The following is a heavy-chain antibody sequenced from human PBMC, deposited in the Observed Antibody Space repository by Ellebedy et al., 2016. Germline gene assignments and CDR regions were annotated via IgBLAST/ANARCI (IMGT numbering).Heavy chain of an antibody. CDR3: ASVPWSGSDY. Sequence: SETLSLTXSLSGDSISGHSWSWIRLPPGKGLEWIGDIYYSGSPNSNASLESRVTLSIDRSQNLVSLKLRSVTAADTAVYCCASVPWSGSDYWGQGILVTVSS. V-gene: IGHV4-59*11. CDR2: IYYSGSP. D-gene: IGHD3-10*01. CDR1: GDSISGHS. J-gene: IGHJ4*02.